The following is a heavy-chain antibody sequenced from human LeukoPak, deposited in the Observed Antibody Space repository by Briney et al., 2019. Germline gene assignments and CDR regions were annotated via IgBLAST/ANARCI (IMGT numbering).Heavy chain of an antibody. CDR1: GFTFSSYA. Sequence: GGSLRLSCAASGFTFSSYAMSWVRQAPGKGLEWVSAISGSGGSTYYADSVKGRFTISRDNSKNTLYLQMNSLRAEDTAVYYCAKDESGYYYDSSGYPDYWGQGALVTVSS. V-gene: IGHV3-23*01. D-gene: IGHD3-22*01. CDR3: AKDESGYYYDSSGYPDY. J-gene: IGHJ4*02. CDR2: ISGSGGST.